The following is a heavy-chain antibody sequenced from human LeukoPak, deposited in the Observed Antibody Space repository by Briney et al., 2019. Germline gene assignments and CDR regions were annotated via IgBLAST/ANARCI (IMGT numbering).Heavy chain of an antibody. D-gene: IGHD6-19*01. CDR1: GYTFSNYV. Sequence: ASLKVSCKASGYTFSNYVISWVRQAPGQGLEWMGWISAYNGNTNYAQKVQGRVTMTTDTSTSTVHMELRSLISDDTAMYYCARVGSGWSIDYWGQGTLVTVSS. CDR2: ISAYNGNT. J-gene: IGHJ4*02. V-gene: IGHV1-18*01. CDR3: ARVGSGWSIDY.